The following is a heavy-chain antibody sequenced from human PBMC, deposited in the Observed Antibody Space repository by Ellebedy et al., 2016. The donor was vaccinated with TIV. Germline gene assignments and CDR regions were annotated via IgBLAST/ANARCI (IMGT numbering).Heavy chain of an antibody. Sequence: GGSLRLXXAASGFTFSSYAMSWVRQAPGKGLEWVSAISGSGGSTYYADSVKGRFTISRDNSKNTLYLQMNSLRAEDTAVYYCAKGGYLGLRDSSGYYTWGQGTLVTVSS. CDR2: ISGSGGST. CDR3: AKGGYLGLRDSSGYYT. D-gene: IGHD3-22*01. V-gene: IGHV3-23*01. CDR1: GFTFSSYA. J-gene: IGHJ5*02.